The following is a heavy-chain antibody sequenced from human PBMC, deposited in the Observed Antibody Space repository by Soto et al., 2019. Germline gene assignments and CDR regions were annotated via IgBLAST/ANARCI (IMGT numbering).Heavy chain of an antibody. J-gene: IGHJ6*02. Sequence: QVQLEQSGAEVKTPGSSVKVACKASGGTFSTSAISWVRQAPGQGLEWMGGIIPIFRTPDYAQKFQGRVTVIADESTSTVYMELSGRRSDDTAVYYCARDKDRLQLGGNYYYILDVWGQGTTVTVSS. CDR1: GGTFSTSA. V-gene: IGHV1-69*12. CDR2: IIPIFRTP. CDR3: ARDKDRLQLGGNYYYILDV. D-gene: IGHD5-12*01.